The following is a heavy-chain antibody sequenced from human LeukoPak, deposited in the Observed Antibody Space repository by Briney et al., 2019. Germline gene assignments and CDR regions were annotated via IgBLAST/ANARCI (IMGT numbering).Heavy chain of an antibody. CDR1: GFTFSTHA. V-gene: IGHV3-23*01. D-gene: IGHD2-2*02. J-gene: IGHJ4*02. CDR2: ISDNGAYS. Sequence: GGSLRLSCAASGFTFSTHAMSWVRQAPGKGLEWVSSISDNGAYSYCAGSVRGRFTISRDTPRNTLYLQMNSLRVEDTAIYYCARGYCGSTTCYTSESHVDYWGQGALVTVSS. CDR3: ARGYCGSTTCYTSESHVDY.